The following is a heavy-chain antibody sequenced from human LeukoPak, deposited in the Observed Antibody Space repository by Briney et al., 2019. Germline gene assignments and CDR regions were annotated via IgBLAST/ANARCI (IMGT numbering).Heavy chain of an antibody. V-gene: IGHV3-30*18. CDR2: IPYDGSNK. J-gene: IGHJ4*02. Sequence: GGSLRLSCEASGFTFSTYGMHWVRQAPGKGPEWITLIPYDGSNKYYADSVKGRFTISRDNSKNTLYLQMNSLRAEDTAVYYCAKEKLPSGYSFLTDYWGQGTLVTVSS. D-gene: IGHD5-18*01. CDR3: AKEKLPSGYSFLTDY. CDR1: GFTFSTYG.